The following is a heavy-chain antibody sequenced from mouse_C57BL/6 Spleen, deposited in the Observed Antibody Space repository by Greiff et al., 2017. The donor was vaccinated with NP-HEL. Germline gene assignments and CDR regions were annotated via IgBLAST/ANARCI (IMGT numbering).Heavy chain of an antibody. CDR1: GYAFSSYW. D-gene: IGHD2-10*01. CDR2: IYPGDGDT. V-gene: IGHV1-80*01. Sequence: VKLMESGAELVKPGASVKISCKASGYAFSSYWMNWVKQRPGKGLEWIGQIYPGDGDTNYNGKFKGKATLTADKSSSTAYMQLSSLTSEDSAVYFCANAYFYAMDYWGQGTSVTVSS. J-gene: IGHJ4*01. CDR3: ANAYFYAMDY.